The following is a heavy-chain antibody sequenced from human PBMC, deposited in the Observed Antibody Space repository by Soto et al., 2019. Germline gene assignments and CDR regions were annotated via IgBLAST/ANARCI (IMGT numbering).Heavy chain of an antibody. J-gene: IGHJ4*02. CDR2: ISYDGSNK. D-gene: IGHD3-22*01. CDR1: GFTFSSYG. Sequence: GGSLRLSCAASGFTFSSYGMHWVRQAPGKGLEWVAVISYDGSNKYYADSVKGRFTISRDNSKNTLYLQMKSLRAEDTAVYYCAKDIYDSSGGIFDYWGQGTLVTVSS. CDR3: AKDIYDSSGGIFDY. V-gene: IGHV3-30*18.